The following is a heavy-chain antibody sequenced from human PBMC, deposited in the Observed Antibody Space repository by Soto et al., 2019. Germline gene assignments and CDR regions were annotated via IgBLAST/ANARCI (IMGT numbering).Heavy chain of an antibody. Sequence: PSQTLSLTCAISGDSVSSNSAAWNWIRQSPSRGLEWLGRTYYRSKWYNDYAVSVKSRITINPDTSKNQFSLQLNSVTPEDTAVHYCARDEGSGSYYYYYGMDVWGQGTTVTVSS. CDR1: GDSVSSNSAA. D-gene: IGHD6-19*01. J-gene: IGHJ6*02. CDR2: TYYRSKWYN. CDR3: ARDEGSGSYYYYYGMDV. V-gene: IGHV6-1*01.